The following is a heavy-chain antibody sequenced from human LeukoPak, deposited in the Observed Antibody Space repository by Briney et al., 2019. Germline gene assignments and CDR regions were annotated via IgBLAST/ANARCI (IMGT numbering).Heavy chain of an antibody. Sequence: GRSLRLSCAASGFTFSSYAMHWVRQAPGKGLEWVAVISYDGSNKYYADSVKGQFTISRDNSKNTLYLQMNSLRAEDTAVYYCARDSVLRYFDWLSKNWYFDLWGRGTLVTVSS. CDR1: GFTFSSYA. CDR2: ISYDGSNK. D-gene: IGHD3-9*01. CDR3: ARDSVLRYFDWLSKNWYFDL. J-gene: IGHJ2*01. V-gene: IGHV3-30*04.